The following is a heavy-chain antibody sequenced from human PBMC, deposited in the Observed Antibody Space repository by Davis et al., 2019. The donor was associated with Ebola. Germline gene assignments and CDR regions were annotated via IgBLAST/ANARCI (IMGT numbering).Heavy chain of an antibody. CDR1: GYNFIEYF. CDR3: ARLVGGGGDY. D-gene: IGHD1-26*01. J-gene: IGHJ4*02. Sequence: SVTVSCKASGYNFIEYFMHWVRQAPGQGLEWMGWISAYNGNTNYAQKLQGRVTMTTDTSTSTAYMELRSLRSDDTAVYYCARLVGGGGDYWGQGTLVTVSS. CDR2: ISAYNGNT. V-gene: IGHV1-18*04.